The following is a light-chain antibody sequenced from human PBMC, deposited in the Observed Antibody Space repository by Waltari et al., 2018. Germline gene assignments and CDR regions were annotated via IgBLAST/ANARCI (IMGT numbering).Light chain of an antibody. CDR2: AAT. CDR1: QGISSY. CDR3: LQHNSYPYS. J-gene: IGKJ2*03. V-gene: IGKV1-17*01. Sequence: DIQMTQSPSSLSASVGDTVTITCRASQGISSYLNWFQQKPGKAPKLLIYAATTLQSGVPSRFSGSGSGTEFTLTISSLQPEDFAAYYCLQHNSYPYSCGQGTKVEIK.